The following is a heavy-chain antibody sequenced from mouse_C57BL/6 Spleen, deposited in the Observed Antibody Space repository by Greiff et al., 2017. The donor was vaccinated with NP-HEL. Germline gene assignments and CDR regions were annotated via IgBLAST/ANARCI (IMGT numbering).Heavy chain of an antibody. CDR2: INPNNGGT. CDR3: ARGNDYGGAGFAY. CDR1: GYTFTDYN. J-gene: IGHJ3*01. D-gene: IGHD2-4*01. Sequence: EVQLQQSGPELVKPGASVKMSCKASGYTFTDYNMHWVKQSHGKSLEWIGYINPNNGGTSYNQKFKGKATLTVNKSSSTAYMELRSLTSEDSAVYYCARGNDYGGAGFAYWGQGTLVTVSA. V-gene: IGHV1-22*01.